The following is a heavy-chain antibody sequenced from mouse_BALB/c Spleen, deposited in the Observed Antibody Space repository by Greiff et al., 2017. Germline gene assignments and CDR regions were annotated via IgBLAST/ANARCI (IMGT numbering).Heavy chain of an antibody. J-gene: IGHJ2*01. CDR3: TRNDNWERYFDY. CDR1: GYTFTSYW. V-gene: IGHV1S22*01. D-gene: IGHD4-1*01. CDR2: IYPGSGST. Sequence: LQQPGSELVRPGASVKLSCKASGYTFTSYWMHWVKQRPGQGLEWIGNIYPGSGSTNYDEKFKSKATLTVDTSSSTAYMQLSSLTSEDSAVYYCTRNDNWERYFDYWGQGTTLTVSS.